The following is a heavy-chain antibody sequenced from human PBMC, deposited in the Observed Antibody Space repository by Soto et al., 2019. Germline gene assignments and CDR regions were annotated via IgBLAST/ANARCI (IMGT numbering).Heavy chain of an antibody. V-gene: IGHV4-30-2*01. Sequence: SSEPLSLACSFSGGSISSGGYSWSWIRQPPGKGLEWIGYIYHSGSTYYNPSLKSRVTISVDRSKNQFSLKLSSVTAADTAVYYCARARSIAARPNWFDPWGQGTLVTVSS. CDR3: ARARSIAARPNWFDP. J-gene: IGHJ5*02. CDR1: GGSISSGGYS. CDR2: IYHSGST. D-gene: IGHD6-6*01.